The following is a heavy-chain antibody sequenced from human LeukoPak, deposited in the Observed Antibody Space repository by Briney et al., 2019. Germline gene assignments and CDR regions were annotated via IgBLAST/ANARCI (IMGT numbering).Heavy chain of an antibody. CDR2: INHSGST. V-gene: IGHV4-34*01. CDR3: ARRSIDFWSGYSIPNWFGP. CDR1: GGSFSGYY. J-gene: IGHJ5*02. Sequence: PSETLSLTCVVYGGSFSGYYWSWIRQPPGKGLEWIGEINHSGSTNYNPSLKSRVTISLDTSKNQFSLKLSSVTAADTAVYYCARRSIDFWSGYSIPNWFGPWGQGTLVTVSS. D-gene: IGHD3-3*01.